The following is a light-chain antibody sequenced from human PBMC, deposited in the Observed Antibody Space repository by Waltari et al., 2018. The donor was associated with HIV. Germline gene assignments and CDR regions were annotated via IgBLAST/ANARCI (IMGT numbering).Light chain of an antibody. J-gene: IGKJ3*01. CDR2: TAS. Sequence: IQMTESTSVLAASVGDRVTITCRASQNIKLYLNWYQQKPGEAPRLLIYTASSLQSGVPSRFIGSASGTNFTLTISSLHPEDYATYYCQQAYSGPFVFGPGTKVEVK. V-gene: IGKV1-39*01. CDR3: QQAYSGPFV. CDR1: QNIKLY.